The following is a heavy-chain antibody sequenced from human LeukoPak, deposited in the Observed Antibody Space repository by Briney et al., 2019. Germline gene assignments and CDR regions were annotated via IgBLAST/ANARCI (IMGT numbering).Heavy chain of an antibody. V-gene: IGHV1-69*13. D-gene: IGHD5-24*01. J-gene: IGHJ4*02. Sequence: ASVKVSCKASGGTFSSYAISWVRQAPGQGLEWMGGIIHIFGTANYAQKFQGRVTITADESTSTAYMELSSLRSEDTAVYYCARTRWLQFYLNDYWGQGTLVTVSS. CDR3: ARTRWLQFYLNDY. CDR2: IIHIFGTA. CDR1: GGTFSSYA.